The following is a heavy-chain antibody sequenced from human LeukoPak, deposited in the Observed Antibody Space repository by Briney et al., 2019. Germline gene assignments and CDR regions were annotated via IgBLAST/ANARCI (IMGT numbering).Heavy chain of an antibody. V-gene: IGHV4-61*02. CDR3: ARVGHYYDSSVYYVNWFDP. Sequence: SETLSLTCTVSGGSISSGSYYWSWIRQPAGKGLEWIGRIYTSGSTNYNPSLKSRVTISVDTSKNQFSLKLSSVTAADTAVYYCARVGHYYDSSVYYVNWFDPWGQGTLVTVSS. CDR1: GGSISSGSYY. CDR2: IYTSGST. J-gene: IGHJ5*02. D-gene: IGHD3-22*01.